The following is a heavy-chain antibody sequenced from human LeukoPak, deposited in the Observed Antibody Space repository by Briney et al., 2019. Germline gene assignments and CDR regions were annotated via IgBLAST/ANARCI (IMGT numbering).Heavy chain of an antibody. J-gene: IGHJ4*02. CDR1: GYTFTSYG. V-gene: IGHV1-18*01. CDR2: ISGNNANT. Sequence: ASVKVSCKASGYTFTSYGISWVRRAPGQGLEWMAWISGNNANTKYAQKVQGRVTVTTDTSTSTAYMELGSLTSDDTAVYYCARRRLDSSWCFDYWGQGTLVTVSS. D-gene: IGHD6-13*01. CDR3: ARRRLDSSWCFDY.